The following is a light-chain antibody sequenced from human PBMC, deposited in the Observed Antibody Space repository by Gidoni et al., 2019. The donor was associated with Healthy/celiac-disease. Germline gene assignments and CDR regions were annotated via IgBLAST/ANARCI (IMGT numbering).Light chain of an antibody. Sequence: EIGMTQSPATLPVSPGERATFSCRASQSVSSNLAWYQQKPGQAPRLLIYGASTRATGIPARFSGSGSGTEFTLTISSLQSEDFAVYYCQQYNNWPPLTFGGGTKVEIK. CDR2: GAS. CDR1: QSVSSN. CDR3: QQYNNWPPLT. V-gene: IGKV3-15*01. J-gene: IGKJ4*01.